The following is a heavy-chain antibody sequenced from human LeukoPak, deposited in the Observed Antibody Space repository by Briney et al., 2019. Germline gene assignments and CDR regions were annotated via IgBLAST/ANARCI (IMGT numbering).Heavy chain of an antibody. V-gene: IGHV1-2*02. CDR3: ARDSELLWFGEFGDY. D-gene: IGHD3-10*01. Sequence: ASVKVSCKASGYTFTGYYMHWLRQAPGQGLEWMGWINPNSGGTNYAQKFQGRVTMTRDTSISTAYMELSRLRSDDTAVYYCARDSELLWFGEFGDYWGQGTLVTVSS. CDR1: GYTFTGYY. CDR2: INPNSGGT. J-gene: IGHJ4*02.